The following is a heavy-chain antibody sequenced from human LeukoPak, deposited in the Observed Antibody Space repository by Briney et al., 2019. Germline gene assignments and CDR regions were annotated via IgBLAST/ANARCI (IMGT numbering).Heavy chain of an antibody. D-gene: IGHD2-8*01. Sequence: NSGGSLRLSCAASGFTFSSYSMNWVRQAPGKGLEWVSSISSSSSYIYYADSVKGRFTISRDNAKNSLYLQMNSLRTEDTAVYYCAEDRCSNGIGCYYYYMEVWGKGTTVTISS. J-gene: IGHJ6*03. CDR3: AEDRCSNGIGCYYYYMEV. V-gene: IGHV3-21*01. CDR2: ISSSSSYI. CDR1: GFTFSSYS.